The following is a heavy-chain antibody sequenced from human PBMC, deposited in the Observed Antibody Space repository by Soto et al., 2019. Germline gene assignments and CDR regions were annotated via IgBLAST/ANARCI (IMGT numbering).Heavy chain of an antibody. V-gene: IGHV4-34*01. D-gene: IGHD7-27*01. Sequence: SETLSLTCAVYGGSFSGYYWSWIRQPPGKGLEWIGEINHSGSTNYHPSLKSRVTISVDTSKNQFSLKLSSVTAADTAGFYCARGHPGNWGGLYYFDYWGQGTLVTVSS. J-gene: IGHJ4*02. CDR2: INHSGST. CDR1: GGSFSGYY. CDR3: ARGHPGNWGGLYYFDY.